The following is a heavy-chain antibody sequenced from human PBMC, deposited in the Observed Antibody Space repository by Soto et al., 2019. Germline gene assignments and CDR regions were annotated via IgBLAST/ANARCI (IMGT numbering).Heavy chain of an antibody. CDR1: GFTFSSYG. Sequence: QEQLVESGGGVVQPGMSLRLSCAASGFTFSSYGMHWVRQAPRKGLKWVAVMSYDGSNKYYADSVKGRFTISRDNSKKTLYLQMNSLRTEDTAVYYCAKGYWGIDYWGQGTLVTVSS. CDR2: MSYDGSNK. D-gene: IGHD7-27*01. V-gene: IGHV3-30*18. CDR3: AKGYWGIDY. J-gene: IGHJ4*02.